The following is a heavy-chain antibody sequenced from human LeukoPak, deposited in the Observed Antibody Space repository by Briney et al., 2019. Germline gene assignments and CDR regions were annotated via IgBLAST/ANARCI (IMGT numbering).Heavy chain of an antibody. D-gene: IGHD1-26*01. J-gene: IGHJ4*02. Sequence: ASVKVSCKASGGTFSSYAISWVRQAPGQGLEWMGRIIPIFGIANYAQKFQGRVTITADKSTSTAYMELSSLRSEDTAVYYCARGLGGSYKIDYWGQGTLVTVSS. CDR3: ARGLGGSYKIDY. V-gene: IGHV1-69*04. CDR2: IIPIFGIA. CDR1: GGTFSSYA.